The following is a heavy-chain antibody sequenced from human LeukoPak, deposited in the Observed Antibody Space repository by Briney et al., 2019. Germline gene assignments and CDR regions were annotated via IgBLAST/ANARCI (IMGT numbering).Heavy chain of an antibody. V-gene: IGHV3-23*01. J-gene: IGHJ4*02. Sequence: GGFLRLSCAASGFTFSNYGMSWVRQAPGKGLEWVSAISGSGGSPYYADSVKGRFTISRDNSNNTLYLEMNSLRADDTAVYYCAKDRVALAGIGLDYWGQGTLVTVSS. CDR3: AKDRVALAGIGLDY. CDR2: ISGSGGSP. D-gene: IGHD6-19*01. CDR1: GFTFSNYG.